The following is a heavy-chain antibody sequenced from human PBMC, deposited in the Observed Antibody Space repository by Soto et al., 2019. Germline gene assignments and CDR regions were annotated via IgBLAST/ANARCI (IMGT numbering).Heavy chain of an antibody. CDR3: ARQTGGFGYYFDY. Sequence: SETMSLTCTVSGGSVSSSYYYWGWIRQPPGKELEWIGAVYYSGTTYYMPSLKSRVTISVDTSKNHFSLNLRSVTAADTAVYYCARQTGGFGYYFDYWGQGALVTVSS. CDR1: GGSVSSSYYY. D-gene: IGHD3-16*01. J-gene: IGHJ4*02. V-gene: IGHV4-39*01. CDR2: VYYSGTT.